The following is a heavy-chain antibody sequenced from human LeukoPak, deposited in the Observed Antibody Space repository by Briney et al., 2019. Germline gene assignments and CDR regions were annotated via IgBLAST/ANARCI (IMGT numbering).Heavy chain of an antibody. D-gene: IGHD6-19*01. CDR2: IYTSGST. V-gene: IGHV4-61*02. CDR3: AREWPVYYYYYYMDV. Sequence: PSETLSLTCTVSGGSISSGSYYWGWIRQPAGKGLEWIGRIYTSGSTNYNPSLKSRVTISVDTSKNQFSLKLSSVTAADTAVYYCAREWPVYYYYYYMDVWGKGTTVTVSS. CDR1: GGSISSGSYY. J-gene: IGHJ6*03.